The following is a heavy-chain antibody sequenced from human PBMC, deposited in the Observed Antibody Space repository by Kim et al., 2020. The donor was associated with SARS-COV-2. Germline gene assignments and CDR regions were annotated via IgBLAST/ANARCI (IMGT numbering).Heavy chain of an antibody. CDR1: GFTFGSYW. D-gene: IGHD6-19*01. CDR3: ARTVTGTTESFAY. J-gene: IGHJ1*01. Sequence: GGSLRLSCAASGFTFGSYWMTWVRQAPGKGLEWVANIKQDGSQKYYVDSVKGRFTISRDDAKNSLYLQMNSLRAEDTAVYYCARTVTGTTESFAYWGQGTLVTVSS. V-gene: IGHV3-7*03. CDR2: IKQDGSQK.